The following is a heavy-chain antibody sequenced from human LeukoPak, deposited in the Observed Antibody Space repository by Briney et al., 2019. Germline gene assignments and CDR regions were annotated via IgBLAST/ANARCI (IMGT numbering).Heavy chain of an antibody. V-gene: IGHV4-61*08. Sequence: SETLSLTCTVSGGSISSGGYYWSWIRQPPGKGLEWIGYIYYSGTTNYNPSLKSRVTISVDTSKNQFSLKLNSVTAADTAVYYCAREDPQTKVPEGMDVWGQGTTVTVSS. CDR1: GGSISSGGYY. J-gene: IGHJ6*02. CDR2: IYYSGTT. D-gene: IGHD4/OR15-4a*01. CDR3: AREDPQTKVPEGMDV.